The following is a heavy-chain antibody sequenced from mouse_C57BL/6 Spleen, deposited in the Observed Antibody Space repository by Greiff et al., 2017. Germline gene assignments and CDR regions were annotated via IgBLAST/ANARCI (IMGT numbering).Heavy chain of an antibody. CDR1: GYTFTSYW. J-gene: IGHJ2*01. Sequence: VQLQQPGAELVRPGSSVKLSCKASGYTFTSYWMHWVKQRPIQGLEWIGNIDPSDSETHYNQKFKDKATLTVDKSSSTAYMQLSSLTSEASAVYDCARSSYYYGSSSCLDYWGQGTTLTVSS. CDR3: ARSSYYYGSSSCLDY. V-gene: IGHV1-52*01. CDR2: IDPSDSET. D-gene: IGHD1-1*01.